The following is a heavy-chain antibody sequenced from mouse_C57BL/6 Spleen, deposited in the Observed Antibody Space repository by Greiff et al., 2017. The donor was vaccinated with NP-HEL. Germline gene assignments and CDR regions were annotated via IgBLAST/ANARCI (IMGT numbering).Heavy chain of an antibody. J-gene: IGHJ1*03. D-gene: IGHD1-1*01. CDR3: ARKGYGSSLNWYFDV. CDR1: AYTFTDYY. CDR2: INPYNGGT. V-gene: IGHV1-19*01. Sequence: EVQLQQSGPVLVKPGASVKMSCKASAYTFTDYYMNWVKQSHGKSLEWIGVINPYNGGTSYNQKFKGKATLTVDKSSSTAYMELNSLTSEDSAVYYCARKGYGSSLNWYFDVWGTGTTVTVSS.